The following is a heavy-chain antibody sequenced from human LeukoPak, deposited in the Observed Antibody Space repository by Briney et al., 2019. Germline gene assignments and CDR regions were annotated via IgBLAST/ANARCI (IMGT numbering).Heavy chain of an antibody. D-gene: IGHD2-2*01. Sequence: GGSLRLSCAASGFTFSNYGMHWVRQAPGKGLEYVSAISSDGGSPYYANSVKGRFTISRDNSKNTLYLQMGSLRAEDTAVYYCARRYCSSTSCSHFDYWGQGTLVTVSS. CDR3: ARRYCSSTSCSHFDY. V-gene: IGHV3-64*01. J-gene: IGHJ4*02. CDR1: GFTFSNYG. CDR2: ISSDGGSP.